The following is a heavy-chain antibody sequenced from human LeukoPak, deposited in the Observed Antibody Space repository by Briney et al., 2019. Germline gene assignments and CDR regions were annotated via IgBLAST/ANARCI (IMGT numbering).Heavy chain of an antibody. CDR1: GGTISSSSYY. D-gene: IGHD6-13*01. V-gene: IGHV4-39*01. J-gene: IGHJ4*02. CDR2: IYYSGST. Sequence: PSETLSLTCTVSGGTISSSSYYWGWIRQPPGKGLEWIGSIYYSGSTNYNPSLKSRVTISVDTSKNQFSLKLSSVTAADTAVYYCARVRIAAAGKGFDYWGQGTLVTVSS. CDR3: ARVRIAAAGKGFDY.